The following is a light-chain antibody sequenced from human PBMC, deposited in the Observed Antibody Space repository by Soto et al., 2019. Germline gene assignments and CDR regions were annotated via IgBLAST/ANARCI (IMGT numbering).Light chain of an antibody. J-gene: IGKJ3*01. CDR2: AAS. Sequence: EIVLTQSPGTLSLSPGERATLSCRASQSISSSYLAWFQQKPGQTPRLLIYAASSRASGIPDRFSGSGSGTDFTLTISRLEPEDFAVYYCQQYGDSQFTFGPGTKVDIK. CDR3: QQYGDSQFT. V-gene: IGKV3-20*01. CDR1: QSISSSY.